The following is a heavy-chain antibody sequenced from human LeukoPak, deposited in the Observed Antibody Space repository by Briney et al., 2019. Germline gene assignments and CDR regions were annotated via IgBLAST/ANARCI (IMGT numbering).Heavy chain of an antibody. CDR3: ARGQSDCSGGSCSYYFDY. J-gene: IGHJ4*02. Sequence: SETLSLTCAVDGGSFSGEYWGWIRQPPGKVLGWIGEINHGGRTNYNPSLKRRVTISVDTSKNQFSLKLSSVTAADTAVYYCARGQSDCSGGSCSYYFDYWGQGTLVTVSS. D-gene: IGHD2-15*01. V-gene: IGHV4-34*01. CDR2: INHGGRT. CDR1: GGSFSGEY.